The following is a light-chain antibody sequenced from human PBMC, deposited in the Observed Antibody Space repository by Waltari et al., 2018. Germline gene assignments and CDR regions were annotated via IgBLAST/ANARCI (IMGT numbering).Light chain of an antibody. V-gene: IGLV2-14*01. CDR3: SSYTSSSPWV. CDR2: DVS. J-gene: IGLJ3*02. CDR1: SIDVGCYDY. Sequence: QSALTQPASVSGSPGQSITISCAGTSIDVGCYDYVSWYHQHPGKAPKLMIYDVSKRPSGVSNRVSGSKSGNTASLTSSGLQAEDEADYYCSSYTSSSPWVFGGGTKLTVL.